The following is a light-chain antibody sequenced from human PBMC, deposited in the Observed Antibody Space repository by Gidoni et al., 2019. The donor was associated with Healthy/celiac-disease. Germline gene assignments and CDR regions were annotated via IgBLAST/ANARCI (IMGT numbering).Light chain of an antibody. V-gene: IGLV2-14*01. Sequence: SALTQPASVSGSPGQSITIPCTGTSSDVGGYNYVSWYQQHPGKAPKLMIYEVSNRPSGVSNRFSGSKSGNTASLTISGLQAEDEADYYCSSYTSSSTLVYVFGTGTKVTVL. CDR3: SSYTSSSTLVYV. CDR1: SSDVGGYNY. CDR2: EVS. J-gene: IGLJ1*01.